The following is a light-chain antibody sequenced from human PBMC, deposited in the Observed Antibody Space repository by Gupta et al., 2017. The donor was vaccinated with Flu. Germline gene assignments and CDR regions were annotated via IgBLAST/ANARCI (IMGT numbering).Light chain of an antibody. Sequence: DIVMTQSPDPLAVSLGERATINCRSSRSVLYNSNNKNYLAWYQQKPGQPPKLLIYWASTRESGVPDRFSGSGSGTDFTLTISSLQAEDVAVYYCQQYDATASWTFGQGTKVEIK. J-gene: IGKJ1*01. CDR3: QQYDATASWT. CDR2: WAS. V-gene: IGKV4-1*01. CDR1: RSVLYNSNNKNY.